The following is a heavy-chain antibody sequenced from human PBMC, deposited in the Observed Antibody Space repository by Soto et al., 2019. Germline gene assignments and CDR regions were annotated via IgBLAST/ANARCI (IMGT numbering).Heavy chain of an antibody. CDR3: ARGIFGRPFDF. Sequence: GGSLRLSCVASGFTFSNYGIHWVRQAPGKGLEWVAIIWYDGSNKYYGDSVKGRFTISRDNSKNTLYLQMNGLRAEDTAVYYCARGIFGRPFDFWGQGTLVTVSS. V-gene: IGHV3-33*01. J-gene: IGHJ4*02. CDR1: GFTFSNYG. D-gene: IGHD2-15*01. CDR2: IWYDGSNK.